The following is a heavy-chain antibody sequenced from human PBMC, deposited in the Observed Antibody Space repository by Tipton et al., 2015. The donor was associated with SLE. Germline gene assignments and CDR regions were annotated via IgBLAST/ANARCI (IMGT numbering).Heavy chain of an antibody. D-gene: IGHD6-13*01. Sequence: TLSLTCAVYGGSFSGYYWSWIRQPPGKGLEWIGEINHSGSTNYNPSLKSRVTISVDTSKNQFSLKLSSVTAADTAVYYCARVDDSSPLDDWFDPWGQGTLVTVSS. CDR1: GGSFSGYY. CDR3: ARVDDSSPLDDWFDP. V-gene: IGHV4-34*01. J-gene: IGHJ5*02. CDR2: INHSGST.